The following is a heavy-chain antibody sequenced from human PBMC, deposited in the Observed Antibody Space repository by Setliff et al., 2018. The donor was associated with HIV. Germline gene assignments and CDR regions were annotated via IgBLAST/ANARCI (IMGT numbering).Heavy chain of an antibody. CDR2: IKQDGSEK. CDR3: ATDCAVVGGTGSLDS. CDR1: GFTFSTYW. Sequence: PGGSLRLSCAASGFTFSTYWMSWVRQAPGKGLEWVANIKQDGSEKNYMDSVKGRFTISRDNAKNSLYLQMNRLRVEDTAGYYCATDCAVVGGTGSLDSWGQGTLVTVSS. J-gene: IGHJ4*02. V-gene: IGHV3-7*05. D-gene: IGHD1-26*01.